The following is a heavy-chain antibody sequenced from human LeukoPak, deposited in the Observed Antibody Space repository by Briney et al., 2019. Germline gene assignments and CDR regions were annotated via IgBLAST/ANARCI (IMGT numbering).Heavy chain of an antibody. J-gene: IGHJ4*02. D-gene: IGHD3-10*01. CDR1: GYTFTSYD. Sequence: ASVKVSCKASGYTFTSYDINWVRQATGQGLEWMGWMNPNSGNTGYAQKFQGRVTMTRNTSISTAYMELSSLRSEDTAVYYCARSTWDLLYYFDYWGQGTLVTVSS. CDR2: MNPNSGNT. CDR3: ARSTWDLLYYFDY. V-gene: IGHV1-8*01.